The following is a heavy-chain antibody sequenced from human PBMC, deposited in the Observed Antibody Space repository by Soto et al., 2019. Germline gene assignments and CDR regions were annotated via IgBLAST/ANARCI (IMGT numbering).Heavy chain of an antibody. V-gene: IGHV3-21*01. CDR2: VTSSPSSM. J-gene: IGHJ4*02. Sequence: GGALRLFCAASGFTVSGFRMNWVRQAPGKGLEWVSSVTSSPSSMFYADSVKGRFTISRDDAKDSLFLQMNSLRADDTAVYYCAREADFASSGYVLDYWGLGTLVTASS. CDR3: AREADFASSGYVLDY. D-gene: IGHD3-22*01. CDR1: GFTVSGFR.